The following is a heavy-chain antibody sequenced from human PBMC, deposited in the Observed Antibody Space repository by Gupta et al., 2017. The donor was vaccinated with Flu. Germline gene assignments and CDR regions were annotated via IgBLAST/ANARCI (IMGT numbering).Heavy chain of an antibody. CDR1: KAW. D-gene: IGHD6-13*01. CDR3: TTGQL. J-gene: IGHJ1*01. Sequence: KAWLTWVRQSPGNGLEWVCLIKNEDDGGTMHYAEPIRGRFFISRVDSESTVYLQMNNLNIDDTGVYYCTTGQLWGQGTQVTVSS. V-gene: IGHV3-15*05. CDR2: IKNEDDGGTM.